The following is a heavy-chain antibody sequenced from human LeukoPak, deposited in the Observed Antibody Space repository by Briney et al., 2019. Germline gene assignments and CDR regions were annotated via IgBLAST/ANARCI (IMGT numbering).Heavy chain of an antibody. CDR1: GYTFTSYY. CDR2: INPSGGST. V-gene: IGHV1-46*01. D-gene: IGHD3-22*01. J-gene: IGHJ4*02. CDR3: ARDERSTYYYDSSLDY. Sequence: GASVKVSCKASGYTFTSYYMHWVRQAPGQGLEWMGIINPSGGSTSYAQKFQGRVTMTRDTSTSTVYMELSSLRSEDTAVYYCARDERSTYYYDSSLDYWGQGTLVTVSS.